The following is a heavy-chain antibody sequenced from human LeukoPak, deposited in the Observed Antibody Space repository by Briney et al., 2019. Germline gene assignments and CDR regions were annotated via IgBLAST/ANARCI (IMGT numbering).Heavy chain of an antibody. CDR3: AVDIPATTTQAR. D-gene: IGHD1-20*01. CDR2: ISGSGGST. V-gene: IGHV3-23*01. CDR1: GFTFSSYA. J-gene: IGHJ4*02. Sequence: GGSLRLSCAASGFTFSSYAMSWVRQAPGKGLEWVSAISGSGGSTYYADSVKGRFTFSRDNSKNTLYLQMNSLRAEDTAVYYCAVDIPATTTQARWGQGTLVAVSS.